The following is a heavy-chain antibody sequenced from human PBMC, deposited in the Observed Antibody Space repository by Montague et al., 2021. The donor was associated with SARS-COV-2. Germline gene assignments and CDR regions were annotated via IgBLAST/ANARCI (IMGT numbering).Heavy chain of an antibody. CDR1: GVSITSTNW. V-gene: IGHV4-4*02. CDR3: AGKVLTVPADY. D-gene: IGHD4-11*01. J-gene: IGHJ4*02. Sequence: SETLSLPCAVSGVSITSTNWWSLVRQPPGKGLEWIGEISYGGIATYNPSLKSRATISMDRSRNLFSLKLSSVTAADTAIYYCAGKVLTVPADYWGQGTLVTV. CDR2: ISYGGIA.